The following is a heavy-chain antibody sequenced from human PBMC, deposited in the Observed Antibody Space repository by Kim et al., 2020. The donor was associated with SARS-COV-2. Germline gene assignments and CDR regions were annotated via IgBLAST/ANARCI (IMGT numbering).Heavy chain of an antibody. D-gene: IGHD1-26*01. V-gene: IGHV4-34*01. CDR3: ARGAMVGATYDAFDI. CDR2: INHSGST. Sequence: SETLSLTCAVYGGSFSGYYWSWIRQPPGKGLEWIGEINHSGSTNYNPSLKSRVTISVDTSKNQFSLKLSSVTAADTAVYYCARGAMVGATYDAFDIWGQG. J-gene: IGHJ3*02. CDR1: GGSFSGYY.